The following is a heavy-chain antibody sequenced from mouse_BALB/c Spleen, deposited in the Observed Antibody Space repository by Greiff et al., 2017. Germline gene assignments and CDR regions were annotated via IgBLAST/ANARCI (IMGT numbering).Heavy chain of an antibody. V-gene: IGHV5-9-4*01. CDR1: GFTFSSYA. CDR3: ARDGNYGGFDY. Sequence: EVKLMESGGGLVKPGGSLKLSCAASGFTFSSYAMSWVRQSPEKRLEWVAEISSGGSYTYYPDTVTGRFTISRDNAKNTLYLEMISLRSEDTAMYYCARDGNYGGFDYWGQGTTRTVSS. J-gene: IGHJ2*01. CDR2: ISSGGSYT. D-gene: IGHD2-1*01.